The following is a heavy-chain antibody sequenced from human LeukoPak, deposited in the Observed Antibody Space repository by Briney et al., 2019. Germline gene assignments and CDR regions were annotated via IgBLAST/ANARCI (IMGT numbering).Heavy chain of an antibody. CDR2: INPNSGGT. CDR1: GYTFTGYY. CDR3: ARDLRYCSGGSCPYYYYMDV. Sequence: ASVKVSCKASGYTFTGYYMHWVRQAPGQGLEWMGWINPNSGGTNYAQKFQGRVTMTRDTSISTAYMELSRLRSDDTAVYYCARDLRYCSGGSCPYYYYMDVWGKGTTVTVSS. V-gene: IGHV1-2*02. D-gene: IGHD2-15*01. J-gene: IGHJ6*03.